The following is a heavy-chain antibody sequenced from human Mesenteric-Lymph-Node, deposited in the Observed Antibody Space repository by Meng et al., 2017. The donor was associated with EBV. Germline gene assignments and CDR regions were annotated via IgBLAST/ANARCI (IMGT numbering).Heavy chain of an antibody. CDR2: YSSGNT. CDR3: VRGNYNFGQNFDY. CDR1: GGSISGSPYY. V-gene: IGHV4-30-4*01. J-gene: IGHJ4*02. D-gene: IGHD1-1*01. Sequence: QVQLQESGPGLVKPSQTLSLTCAVFGGSISGSPYYWSWIRQSPGKGLEWIGYSSGNTYYNPSLKSRVSISPDTSKNQFFLKLTSVTAADTAVYYCVRGNYNFGQNFDYWGQGTLVTVSS.